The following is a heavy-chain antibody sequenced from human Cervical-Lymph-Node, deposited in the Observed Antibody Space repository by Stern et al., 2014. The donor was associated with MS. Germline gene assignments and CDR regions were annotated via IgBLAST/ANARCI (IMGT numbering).Heavy chain of an antibody. D-gene: IGHD4-23*01. Sequence: QVQLGQSGAEVKKPGSSVKVSCKASGGAFSSYGVSWVRQAPGQGLEWMGGIIPIFGTADYAQKFQGRVTITADESTSTAYMELSSLRSTAVYYCARGTTVISPYAMDVWGQGTTVFVSS. CDR1: GGAFSSYG. V-gene: IGHV1-69*01. J-gene: IGHJ6*02. CDR2: IIPIFGTA. CDR3: ARGTTVISPYAMDV.